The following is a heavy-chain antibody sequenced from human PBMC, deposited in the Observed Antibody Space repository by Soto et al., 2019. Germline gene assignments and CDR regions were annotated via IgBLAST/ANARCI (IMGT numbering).Heavy chain of an antibody. V-gene: IGHV3-48*03. CDR2: IGRSGETI. D-gene: IGHD6-6*01. CDR3: ARDSRGGAARRPTFYY. J-gene: IGHJ4*02. Sequence: GGSLRLSCVGSGFTFSSFEMNWVRQTPGKGLEWLSYIGRSGETIYYADSVKDRFTISRDNAKSSLFLQMTGLRDEDTGIYYCARDSRGGAARRPTFYYWGRGTLVTVSS. CDR1: GFTFSSFE.